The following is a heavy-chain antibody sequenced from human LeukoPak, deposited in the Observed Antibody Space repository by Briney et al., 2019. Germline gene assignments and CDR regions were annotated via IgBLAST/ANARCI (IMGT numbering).Heavy chain of an antibody. CDR3: ARGQDYYDSSGYYYPY. CDR2: INHSGST. D-gene: IGHD3-22*01. V-gene: IGHV4-34*01. J-gene: IGHJ4*02. Sequence: SETLSLTWAVYGGSFSGYYWSWIRQPPGKGLEWIGEINHSGSTDYNPSLKSRVTISVDTSKNQFSLKLSSVTAADTAVYYCARGQDYYDSSGYYYPYWGQGTLVTVSS. CDR1: GGSFSGYY.